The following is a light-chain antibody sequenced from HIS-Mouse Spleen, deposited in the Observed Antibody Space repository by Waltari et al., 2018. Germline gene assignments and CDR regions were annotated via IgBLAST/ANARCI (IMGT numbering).Light chain of an antibody. CDR3: MQALQTPFT. Sequence: DIVMTQYPLSLPVTPGEPASISCRSSQGLLHSNGYNYLDWYLQKPGQSPQLLIYLGSNRASGVPDRFSGSGSGTDFTLKISRVEAEDVGVYYCMQALQTPFTFGPGTKVDIK. CDR1: QGLLHSNGYNY. CDR2: LGS. V-gene: IGKV2-28*01. J-gene: IGKJ3*01.